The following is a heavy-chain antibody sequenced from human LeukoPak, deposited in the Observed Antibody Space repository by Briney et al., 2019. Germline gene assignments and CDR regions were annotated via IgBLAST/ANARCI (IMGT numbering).Heavy chain of an antibody. CDR3: ARDWGSLTWIYDH. Sequence: ASVRDSCKASGYTFTSYYIHWVRQAPGQGLEWMGIINPSDGSTSYEQKFQGRVTMTRDTSTSTVYMELSSLRSEDTAVHYCARDWGSLTWIYDHWGQGTLVTVSS. J-gene: IGHJ4*02. V-gene: IGHV1-46*01. CDR1: GYTFTSYY. CDR2: INPSDGST. D-gene: IGHD3-16*01.